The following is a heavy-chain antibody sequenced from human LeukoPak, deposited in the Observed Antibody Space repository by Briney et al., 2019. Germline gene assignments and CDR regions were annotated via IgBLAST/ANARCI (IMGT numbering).Heavy chain of an antibody. CDR2: INHSGGT. CDR1: GGSFSDYY. CDR3: ARGHKGVVSYPNWFDP. J-gene: IGHJ5*02. D-gene: IGHD2-15*01. Sequence: KTSETLSLTCAVYGGSFSDYYWTWIRQPPGKGLEWIGEINHSGGTNYNPSLKSRVTISVDTSKNQFSLRLISMTAADTAVYYCARGHKGVVSYPNWFDPWGQGTLVTVSS. V-gene: IGHV4-34*01.